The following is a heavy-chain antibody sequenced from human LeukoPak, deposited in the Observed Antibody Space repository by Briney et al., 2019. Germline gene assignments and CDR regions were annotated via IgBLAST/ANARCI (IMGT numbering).Heavy chain of an antibody. CDR3: ARGPQYSSNWYWDY. CDR2: IYTSGST. D-gene: IGHD6-13*01. Sequence: KPSATLSLTCAVSGGSISSYYWSWIRQPAGKGLEWIGRIYTSGSTNYNPSLKGRVTMSVDTSKNQFSLRLSSVTAADTVVYYCARGPQYSSNWYWDYWGQGTLVTVSS. J-gene: IGHJ4*02. V-gene: IGHV4-4*07. CDR1: GGSISSYY.